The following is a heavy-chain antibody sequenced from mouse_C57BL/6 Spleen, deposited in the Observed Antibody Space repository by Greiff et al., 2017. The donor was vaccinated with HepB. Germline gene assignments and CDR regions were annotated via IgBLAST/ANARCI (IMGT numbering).Heavy chain of an antibody. CDR1: GFTFSDYG. CDR2: ISSGSSTI. CDR3: ARPYSNYGGAMDY. Sequence: DVMLVESGGGLVKPGGSLKLSCAASGFTFSDYGMHWVRQAPEKGLEWVAYISSGSSTIYYADTVKGRFTISRDNAKNTLFLQMTSLRSEDTAMYYCARPYSNYGGAMDYWGQGTSVTVSS. J-gene: IGHJ4*01. V-gene: IGHV5-17*01. D-gene: IGHD2-5*01.